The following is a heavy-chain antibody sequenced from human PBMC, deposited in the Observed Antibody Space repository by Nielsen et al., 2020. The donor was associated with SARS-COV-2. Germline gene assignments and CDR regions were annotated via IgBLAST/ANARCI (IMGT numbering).Heavy chain of an antibody. D-gene: IGHD3-3*01. J-gene: IGHJ5*02. CDR2: INPNSGGT. V-gene: IGHV1-2*02. CDR3: ARRYFGVVTWFDP. Sequence: WVRQAPGQGLEWMGWINPNSGGTNYAQKFQGRVTMTTDTSTSTAYMELRSLRSDDTAVYYCARRYFGVVTWFDPWGQGTLVTVSS.